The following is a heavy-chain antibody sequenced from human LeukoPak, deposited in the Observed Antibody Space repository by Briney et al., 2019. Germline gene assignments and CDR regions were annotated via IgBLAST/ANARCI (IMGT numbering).Heavy chain of an antibody. D-gene: IGHD3-3*01. CDR2: INPNSGGT. J-gene: IGHJ4*02. CDR1: GYTFTSYY. Sequence: ASVKVSCKASGYTFTSYYMHWVRQAPGQGLEWMGWINPNSGGTNYAQKFQGRVTMTRDTSISTAYMELSRLRSDDTAVYYCARSDTDFWSGYYQIDYWGQGTLVTVSS. V-gene: IGHV1-2*02. CDR3: ARSDTDFWSGYYQIDY.